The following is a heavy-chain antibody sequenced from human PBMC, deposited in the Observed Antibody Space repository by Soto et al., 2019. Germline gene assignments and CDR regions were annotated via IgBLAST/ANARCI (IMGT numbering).Heavy chain of an antibody. CDR2: IETAGDT. CDR1: GFTFSSYA. J-gene: IGHJ3*02. CDR3: ATTTPPPYSSGWYDPAFDI. Sequence: PGGSLRLSCAASGFTFSSYAMHWVRQATGENLEWVSAIETAGDTFYLGSVKGRFTISRENAKNSLYLQMDSLSAEDTAVYYCATTTPPPYSSGWYDPAFDIWGQGTMVTVSS. V-gene: IGHV3-13*01. D-gene: IGHD6-19*01.